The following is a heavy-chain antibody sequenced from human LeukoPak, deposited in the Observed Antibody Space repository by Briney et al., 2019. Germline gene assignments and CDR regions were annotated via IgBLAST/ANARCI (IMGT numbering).Heavy chain of an antibody. D-gene: IGHD3-3*01. V-gene: IGHV1-46*01. J-gene: IGHJ4*02. CDR1: GYTFTSYY. CDR2: INPSGGST. Sequence: VASVKVSCKASGYTFTSYYMHWVRQAPGQGLEWMGIINPSGGSTSYAQKFQGRVTMTRDMSTSTDYMELSSLRSEDTAVYYCARDSIKNFGVGKLPFDYWGQGTLVTVYS. CDR3: ARDSIKNFGVGKLPFDY.